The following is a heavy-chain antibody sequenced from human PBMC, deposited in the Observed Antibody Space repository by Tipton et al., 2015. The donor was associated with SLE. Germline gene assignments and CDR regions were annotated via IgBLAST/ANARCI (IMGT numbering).Heavy chain of an antibody. CDR2: IIHSGTT. Sequence: LRLSCTVSGGSISSYYWSWIRQPPGKGLEWIGGIIHSGTTNYNPSLKSRVTISVDTSKNQFSLKLNSVTAADTAVYYCARRTRRNWFDPWGQGTLVTVSS. V-gene: IGHV4-34*12. CDR3: ARRTRRNWFDP. CDR1: GGSISSYY. J-gene: IGHJ5*02.